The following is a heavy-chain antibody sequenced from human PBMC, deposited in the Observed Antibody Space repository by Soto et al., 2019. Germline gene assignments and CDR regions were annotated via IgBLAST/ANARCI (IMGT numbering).Heavy chain of an antibody. D-gene: IGHD6-6*01. CDR2: LSWNGDYT. Sequence: ESGGGLVQPGRSLRLSCAVSGFTFDDYAMHWVRQAPGKGLEWVSGLSWNGDYTGYADSVKGRFTISRDNTKNSLYLQMTSLRAEDTALYYCAKGTRSSYYYGMDVWGQGTTVTVSS. CDR1: GFTFDDYA. J-gene: IGHJ6*02. CDR3: AKGTRSSYYYGMDV. V-gene: IGHV3-9*01.